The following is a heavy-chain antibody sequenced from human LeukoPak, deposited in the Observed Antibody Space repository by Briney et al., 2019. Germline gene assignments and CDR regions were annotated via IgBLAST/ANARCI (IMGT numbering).Heavy chain of an antibody. CDR2: ISGSGGST. D-gene: IGHD5-12*01. CDR3: AKDRTYSAYAALDY. CDR1: GFTFSSYA. V-gene: IGHV3-23*01. Sequence: PGGSLRLSCPASGFTFSSYAMSWVRQAPGKGLEWVSGISGSGGSTYYADSVKGRFTISRDSAKNSLYLQMNSLRTEDTALYYCAKDRTYSAYAALDYWGQGTLVTVSS. J-gene: IGHJ4*02.